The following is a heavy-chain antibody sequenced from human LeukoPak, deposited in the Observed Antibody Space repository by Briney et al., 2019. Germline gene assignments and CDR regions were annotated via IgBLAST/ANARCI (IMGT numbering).Heavy chain of an antibody. CDR2: TSYDETKR. V-gene: IGHV3-30*18. J-gene: IGHJ4*02. D-gene: IGHD1-26*01. Sequence: GMSLRLSCTASGFTFSSHAVHWVRQAPGKGLEWVAATSYDETKRYYADSVKGRFTISRDNSKNTLYLQLNSLRTEDTALYYCAKDFYRETGGIDYWGQGTLVTVSS. CDR3: AKDFYRETGGIDY. CDR1: GFTFSSHA.